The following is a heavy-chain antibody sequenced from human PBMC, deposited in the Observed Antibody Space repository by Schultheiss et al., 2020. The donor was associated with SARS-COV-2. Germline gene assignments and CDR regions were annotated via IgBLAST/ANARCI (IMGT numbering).Heavy chain of an antibody. J-gene: IGHJ6*02. CDR3: ARGTRGDGYHLNYYYYGMDV. CDR2: IYYSGST. V-gene: IGHV4-59*01. CDR1: GGSITGYY. D-gene: IGHD5-24*01. Sequence: SETLSLTCTVSGGSITGYYWSWIRQPPGKGLEWIGYIYYSGSTYYNPSLKSRVTISVDTSKNQFSLKLSSVTAADTAVYYCARGTRGDGYHLNYYYYGMDVWGQGTTVTVSS.